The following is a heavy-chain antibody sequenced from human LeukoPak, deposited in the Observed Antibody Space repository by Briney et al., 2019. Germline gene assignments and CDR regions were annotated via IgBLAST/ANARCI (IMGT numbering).Heavy chain of an antibody. V-gene: IGHV1-2*02. CDR3: AREGDYYDSSGYSAPFDY. D-gene: IGHD3-22*01. Sequence: ASVTVSFKASGYTFTGYYVHWVRQAPGQGLEWMGWINPNSGGTNYAQKFQGRVTMTRDTSISTAYMELSRLRSDDTAVYYCAREGDYYDSSGYSAPFDYWGQGTLVTVSS. CDR1: GYTFTGYY. J-gene: IGHJ4*02. CDR2: INPNSGGT.